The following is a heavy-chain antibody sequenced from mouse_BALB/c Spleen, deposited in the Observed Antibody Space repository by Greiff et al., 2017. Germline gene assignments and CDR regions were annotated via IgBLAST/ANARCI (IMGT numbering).Heavy chain of an antibody. CDR1: GYTFTSYW. CDR2: IYPGSGST. Sequence: LKQPGSELVRPGASVKLSCKASGYTFTSYWMHWVKQRPGQGLEWIGNIYPGSGSTNYDEKFKSKATLTVDTSSSTAYMQLSSLTSEDSAVYYCTRGDDGGAYWGQGTLVTVSA. V-gene: IGHV1S22*01. CDR3: TRGDDGGAY. D-gene: IGHD2-3*01. J-gene: IGHJ3*01.